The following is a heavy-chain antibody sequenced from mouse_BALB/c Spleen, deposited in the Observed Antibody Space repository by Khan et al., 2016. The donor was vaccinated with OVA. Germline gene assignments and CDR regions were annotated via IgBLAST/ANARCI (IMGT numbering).Heavy chain of an antibody. CDR2: IYPGDGDT. CDR1: GYTFTSYW. V-gene: IGHV1-87*01. J-gene: IGHJ3*02. Sequence: VQLQQSGAELARPGASVKLSCKASGYTFTSYWMQWVKQRPGQGLEWIGAIYPGDGDTMYTQKFKGKATLTADKSSSTAYMQLSSLASEDSAGYYCATIYYDYGWGQGTLVTVSA. CDR3: ATIYYDYG. D-gene: IGHD2-4*01.